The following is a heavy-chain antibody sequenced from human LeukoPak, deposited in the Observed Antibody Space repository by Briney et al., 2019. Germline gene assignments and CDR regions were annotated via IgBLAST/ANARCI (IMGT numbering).Heavy chain of an antibody. CDR3: ARSAIWRFPRVCMDV. CDR2: ISAYNGNT. D-gene: IGHD3-3*01. J-gene: IGHJ6*03. Sequence: ASVKVSCKASGYTFTNYGITWVRQAPGQGLEWMGWISAYNGNTNYAQKFQGRVTMTRDTSISTAYMELSRLRSDDTAVYYCARSAIWRFPRVCMDVWGKGTTVTVSS. V-gene: IGHV1-18*01. CDR1: GYTFTNYG.